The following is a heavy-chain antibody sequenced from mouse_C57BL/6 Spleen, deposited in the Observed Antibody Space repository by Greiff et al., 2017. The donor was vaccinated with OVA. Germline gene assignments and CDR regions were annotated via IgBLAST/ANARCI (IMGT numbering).Heavy chain of an antibody. V-gene: IGHV3-6*01. D-gene: IGHD1-1*01. Sequence: DVKLVESGPGLVKPSQSLSLTCSVTGYSITSGYYWTWIRQFPGNKLEWMGYISYDGSNNYNPSLKNRISITRDTSKNQFFLKLNSVTTEDTATYYCARGEDYGAWFAYWGQGTLVTVSA. CDR3: ARGEDYGAWFAY. J-gene: IGHJ3*01. CDR2: ISYDGSN. CDR1: GYSITSGYY.